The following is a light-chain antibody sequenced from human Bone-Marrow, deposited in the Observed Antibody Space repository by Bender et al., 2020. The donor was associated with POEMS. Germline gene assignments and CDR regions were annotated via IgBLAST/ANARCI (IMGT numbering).Light chain of an antibody. CDR1: SSNIGGNA. Sequence: RVTISCSGSSSNIGGNAVNWWQQLPGTAPKLLIYGNDQRPSGAPDRFSGSKSGTSASLAISGLQSEDEADYFCSAWDGILNGWVFGGGTELTVL. CDR3: SAWDGILNGWV. J-gene: IGLJ3*02. CDR2: GND. V-gene: IGLV1-44*01.